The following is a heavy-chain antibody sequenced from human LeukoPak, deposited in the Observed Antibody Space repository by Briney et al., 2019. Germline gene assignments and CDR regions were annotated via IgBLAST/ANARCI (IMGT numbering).Heavy chain of an antibody. V-gene: IGHV4-39*01. J-gene: IGHJ5*02. CDR3: ARQRGDEYYYETIGCDYVGSQFDP. CDR1: GGSVTTSSYY. D-gene: IGHD3-22*01. Sequence: SETLSLTCTVSGGSVTTSSYYWGWIRQPPGKGLEWIGSVYYSGSTYYNPSLKSRVTISVDTSKNQFSLKLSSVTAADTAVYYCARQRGDEYYYETIGCDYVGSQFDPWGQGTLVTVSS. CDR2: VYYSGST.